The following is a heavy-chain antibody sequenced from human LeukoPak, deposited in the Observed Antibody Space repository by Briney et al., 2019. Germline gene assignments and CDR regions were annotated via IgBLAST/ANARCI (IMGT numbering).Heavy chain of an antibody. CDR2: FDPEDGDT. D-gene: IGHD3-10*01. V-gene: IGHV1-24*01. CDR1: GYTLTKLS. Sequence: ASVKVSCKVSGYTLTKLSIHWVRQAPGKGLEWMGGFDPEDGDTIYAQKFQGRLTVIEDTPTDTAYMELSSLRSDDTAVYYCAKIGGSSYDAFDIWGQGTMVTVSS. CDR3: AKIGGSSYDAFDI. J-gene: IGHJ3*02.